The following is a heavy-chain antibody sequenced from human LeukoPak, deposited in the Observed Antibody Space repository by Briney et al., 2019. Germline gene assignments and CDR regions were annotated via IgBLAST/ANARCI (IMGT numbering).Heavy chain of an antibody. D-gene: IGHD3-22*01. Sequence: ASVKVSCKASGYTFTGYYMHWVRQAPGQGLEWMGWINPNSGGTNYAQKFQGRVTMTRDTSISTTYMELSRLRSDDTAVYYCAREGYYDSSGYQFWGQGTLVTVSS. J-gene: IGHJ4*02. CDR3: AREGYYDSSGYQF. V-gene: IGHV1-2*02. CDR1: GYTFTGYY. CDR2: INPNSGGT.